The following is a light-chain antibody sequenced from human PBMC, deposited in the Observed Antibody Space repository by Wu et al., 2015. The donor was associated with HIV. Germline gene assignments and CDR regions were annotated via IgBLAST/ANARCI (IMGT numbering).Light chain of an antibody. Sequence: DIQMTQSPSTLSASVGDRVTITCRASQSISSWLAWYQQKPGKAPDLLIYKASSLESGVPSRFSGSESGTEFTLTINSLQPDDFATYYCQQYNSYPTTFGGGTKVEIK. CDR2: KAS. J-gene: IGKJ4*01. CDR3: QQYNSYPTT. V-gene: IGKV1-5*03. CDR1: QSISSW.